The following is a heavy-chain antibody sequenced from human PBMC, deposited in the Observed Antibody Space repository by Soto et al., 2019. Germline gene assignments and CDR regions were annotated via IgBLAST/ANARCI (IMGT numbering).Heavy chain of an antibody. D-gene: IGHD1-26*01. Sequence: QVQLQESGPGLVKPSDTLSLTCAVSGYSISSSNWWGWIRQPPGKGLEWIGYIYYSGTTYYNPSLKSRVTMSKDTSKHQFPLKLTSVTAMDTDVYSCARRETQGPIDYWGQGTLVTVSS. CDR1: GYSISSSNW. J-gene: IGHJ4*02. V-gene: IGHV4-28*01. CDR3: ARRETQGPIDY. CDR2: IYYSGTT.